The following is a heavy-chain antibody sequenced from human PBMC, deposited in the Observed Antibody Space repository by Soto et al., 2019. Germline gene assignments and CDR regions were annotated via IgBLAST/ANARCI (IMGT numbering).Heavy chain of an antibody. CDR1: GGTFSSYA. CDR3: ARVTSMVRGVIDNWFDP. CDR2: IIPMYGPA. D-gene: IGHD3-10*01. Sequence: QVPLVQSGAEVKKPGSSVTVSCKASGGTFSSYAIHWVRQAPGQGLEWMGGIIPMYGPAKYAQRFQGRVTITADESTTTVYMELTSLTSQDTAVDYCARVTSMVRGVIDNWFDPWGHGTLVTVSS. V-gene: IGHV1-69*01. J-gene: IGHJ5*02.